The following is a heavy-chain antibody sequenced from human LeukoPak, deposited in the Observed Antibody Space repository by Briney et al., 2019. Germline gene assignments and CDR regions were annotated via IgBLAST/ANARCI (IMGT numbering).Heavy chain of an antibody. CDR3: AKDISSGYYFDY. CDR1: GFTFSSYG. J-gene: IGHJ4*02. CDR2: ISYDAKSN. V-gene: IGHV3-30*18. Sequence: PGGSLRLSCVTSGFTFSSYGMHWVRQVPGKGLEWVAVISYDAKSNYHVDSVKGRFTISRDNSKNTLYLQMNSLRAEDTALYYCAKDISSGYYFDYWGQGTLVTVSS. D-gene: IGHD3-22*01.